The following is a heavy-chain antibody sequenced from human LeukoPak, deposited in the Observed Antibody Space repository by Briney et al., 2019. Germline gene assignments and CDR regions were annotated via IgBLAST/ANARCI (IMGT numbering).Heavy chain of an antibody. J-gene: IGHJ4*02. V-gene: IGHV1-18*01. CDR2: ISPHSITT. CDR1: VYTFNNYF. CDR3: ARGQSMYY. D-gene: IGHD2-8*01. Sequence: ASVKVSCKASVYTFNNYFISWVRQAPGRGLEWVGWISPHSITTHYAEKVQGRVTMTTDTSTTTVYMELRSLRSDDTAVYFCARGQSMYYWGQGTPVTLSS.